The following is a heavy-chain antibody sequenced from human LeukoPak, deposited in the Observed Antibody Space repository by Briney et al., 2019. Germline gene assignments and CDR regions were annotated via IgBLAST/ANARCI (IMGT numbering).Heavy chain of an antibody. D-gene: IGHD3-22*01. V-gene: IGHV3-30-3*01. CDR3: ASYYDSSGYYSS. Sequence: GGSLRLSCAASGFTFSSYAMHWVRQAPGKGLEWVAVISYDGSNKYYADSVKGRFTISRDNFKNTLYLQMNSLRAEDTAVYYCASYYDSSGYYSSWGQGTLVTVSS. J-gene: IGHJ4*02. CDR1: GFTFSSYA. CDR2: ISYDGSNK.